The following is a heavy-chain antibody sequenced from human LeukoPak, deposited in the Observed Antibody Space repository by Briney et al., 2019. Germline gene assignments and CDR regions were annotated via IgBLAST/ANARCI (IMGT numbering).Heavy chain of an antibody. CDR1: GYTFTSYG. CDR2: ISAYNGNT. CDR3: ASASGESSSWELDY. D-gene: IGHD6-13*01. V-gene: IGHV1-18*01. Sequence: ASVKVSCKASGYTFTSYGISWVRQAPGQGPEWMGWISAYNGNTNYAQKLQGRVTMTTDTSTSTAYMELRSLRSDDTAVYYCASASGESSSWELDYWGQGTLVTVSS. J-gene: IGHJ4*02.